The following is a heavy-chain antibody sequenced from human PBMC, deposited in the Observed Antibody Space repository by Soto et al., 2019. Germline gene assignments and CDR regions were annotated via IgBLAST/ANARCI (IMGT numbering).Heavy chain of an antibody. D-gene: IGHD3-10*01. CDR2: ISSDNVDA. CDR1: GYPISKDD. V-gene: IGHV1-18*01. Sequence: GAPLKGSCKAAGYPISKDDVTWVRQAPGQGLEWMGWISSDNVDADPAQNVQGRLTMTIDRSTSTAYMDLKSLRSDETAANFCPFGSGSLEFWGQGTQVTVSS. J-gene: IGHJ4*02. CDR3: PFGSGSLEF.